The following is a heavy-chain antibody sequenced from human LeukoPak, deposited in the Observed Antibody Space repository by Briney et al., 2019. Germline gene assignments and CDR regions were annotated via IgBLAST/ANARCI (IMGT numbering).Heavy chain of an antibody. J-gene: IGHJ4*02. D-gene: IGHD3-10*01. CDR3: ARGPFGRGVIGGAIDY. CDR1: GGSISSYY. Sequence: SETLSLTCTVSGGSISSYYWSWIRQPPGKGLEWNGYIYYSGSTNYNPSLKCRVTISVDTSKNQFSLKLSSVTAADTAVYYCARGPFGRGVIGGAIDYWGQGTLVTVSS. V-gene: IGHV4-59*01. CDR2: IYYSGST.